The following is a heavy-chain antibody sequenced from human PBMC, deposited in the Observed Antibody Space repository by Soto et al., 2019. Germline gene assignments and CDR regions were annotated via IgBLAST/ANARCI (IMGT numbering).Heavy chain of an antibody. Sequence: SQTLSLTFAISGDSVSSNSAAWNWIRQSPSRGLEWLGRTYYRSKWYNDYAVSVKSRITINPDTSKNQFSLQLNSVTPEDTAVYYCARDLLLGVVPADRENSFDPWGQGTLVTVSS. CDR3: ARDLLLGVVPADRENSFDP. D-gene: IGHD2-2*01. CDR2: TYYRSKWYN. CDR1: GDSVSSNSAA. V-gene: IGHV6-1*01. J-gene: IGHJ5*02.